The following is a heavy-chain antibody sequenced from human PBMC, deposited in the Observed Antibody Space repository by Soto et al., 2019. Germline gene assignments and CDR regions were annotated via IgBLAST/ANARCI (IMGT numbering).Heavy chain of an antibody. CDR1: GGTFSSYA. V-gene: IGHV1-69*13. CDR3: ARGQEYSYGYYYYGMDV. Sequence: GASVKVSCKASGGTFSSYAISWVRQAPGQGLEWMGGIIPIFGTANYAQKFQGRVTITADESTSTAYMELSSLRSEDTAVYYCARGQEYSYGYYYYGMDVRGQGTTVTVSS. J-gene: IGHJ6*02. CDR2: IIPIFGTA. D-gene: IGHD5-18*01.